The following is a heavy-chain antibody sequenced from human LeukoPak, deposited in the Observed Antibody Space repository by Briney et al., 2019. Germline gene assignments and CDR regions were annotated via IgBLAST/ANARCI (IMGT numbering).Heavy chain of an antibody. D-gene: IGHD1-1*01. J-gene: IGHJ6*03. CDR2: INPNSGDT. Sequence: ASVKVSCKASGYTFTGYYMHWVRQAPGQGLEWMGWINPNSGDTNYAQKFQGRVTMTRDTSISTAYMELSRLRSDDTAVYYCASKARTTPDYYYMDVWGKGTTVTVSS. CDR3: ASKARTTPDYYYMDV. V-gene: IGHV1-2*02. CDR1: GYTFTGYY.